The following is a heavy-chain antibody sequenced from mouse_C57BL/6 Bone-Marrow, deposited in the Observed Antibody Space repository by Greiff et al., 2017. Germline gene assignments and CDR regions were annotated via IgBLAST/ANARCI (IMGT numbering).Heavy chain of an antibody. Sequence: DVQLQESGAELVRPGASVKLSCTASGFNIKDDYMHWVKQRPEQGLEWIGWIDPENGDTEYASKFQGKATITADTSSNTAYLQLSSLTSEDTAVYYCTSNCAVFDYWGQGTTLTVSS. D-gene: IGHD4-1*01. CDR2: IDPENGDT. CDR3: TSNCAVFDY. CDR1: GFNIKDDY. V-gene: IGHV14-4*01. J-gene: IGHJ2*01.